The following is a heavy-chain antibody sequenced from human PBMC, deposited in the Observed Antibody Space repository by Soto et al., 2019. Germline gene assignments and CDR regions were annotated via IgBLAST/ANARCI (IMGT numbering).Heavy chain of an antibody. CDR3: AREGDGTLYYYYYGMDV. CDR1: GYTFTSYD. Sequence: ASVKVSCKASGYTFTSYDINWVRQATGQGLEWMGWMNPNSGNTGYAQKFQGRVTMTRNTSISTAYMELSSLRSEDTAVYYCAREGDGTLYYYYYGMDVWGQGTTVTV. CDR2: MNPNSGNT. J-gene: IGHJ6*02. D-gene: IGHD1-1*01. V-gene: IGHV1-8*01.